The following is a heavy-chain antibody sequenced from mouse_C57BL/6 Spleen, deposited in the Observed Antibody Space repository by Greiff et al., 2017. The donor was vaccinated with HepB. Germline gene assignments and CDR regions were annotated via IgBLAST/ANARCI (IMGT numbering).Heavy chain of an antibody. CDR1: GYTFTDYN. V-gene: IGHV1-18*01. CDR2: INPNNGGT. Sequence: VHVKQSGPELVKPGASVKIPCKASGYTFTDYNMDWVKQSHGKSLEWIGDINPNNGGTIYNQKFKGKATLTVDKSSSTAYMELRSLTSEDTAVYYCARLEKGFAYWGQGTLVTVSA. J-gene: IGHJ3*01. CDR3: ARLEKGFAY.